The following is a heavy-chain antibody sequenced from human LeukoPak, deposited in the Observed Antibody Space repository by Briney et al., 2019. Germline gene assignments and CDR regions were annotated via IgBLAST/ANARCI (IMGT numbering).Heavy chain of an antibody. CDR1: GYTFTSYG. CDR3: ARDRGSYEREYFDY. V-gene: IGHV1-18*01. D-gene: IGHD1-26*01. Sequence: ASVKVSCKASGYTFTSYGISWVRQAPGQGLEWMGWISAYNGNTNYAQKLQGRVTMTTDTSTSTAYMELRSLRSEDTAVYYCARDRGSYEREYFDYWGQGTLVTVSS. J-gene: IGHJ4*02. CDR2: ISAYNGNT.